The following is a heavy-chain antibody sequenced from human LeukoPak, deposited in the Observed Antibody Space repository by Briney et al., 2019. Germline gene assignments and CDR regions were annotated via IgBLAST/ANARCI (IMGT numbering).Heavy chain of an antibody. D-gene: IGHD2-2*01. J-gene: IGHJ6*03. CDR1: GFLFGDHA. V-gene: IGHV3-49*04. CDR2: IRSKADDGTT. CDR3: ARVPISIIISCYLCSYYYMDV. Sequence: PGGSLRLSCTTSGFLFGDHAVTWVRQAPGKGLEWVGFIRSKADDGTTEYAAPVKGRFSISRDDSKSIAYLQMNSLKIEDTAVYYCARVPISIIISCYLCSYYYMDVWGKGTTVTVSS.